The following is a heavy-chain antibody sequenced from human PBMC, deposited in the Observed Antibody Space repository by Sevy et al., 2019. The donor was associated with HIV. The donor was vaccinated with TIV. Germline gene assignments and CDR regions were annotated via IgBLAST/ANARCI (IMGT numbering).Heavy chain of an antibody. D-gene: IGHD6-19*01. CDR3: AAGYTSGYLTY. CDR1: GFTFSSYW. CDR2: IKQDGSEK. J-gene: IGHJ4*02. Sequence: GGYLRLSCAASGFTFSSYWMTWVRQAPGKGLEWVANIKQDGSEKYYVDSVKGRFTISRDNAKTSLYLQMNSLRADVTAVYYCAAGYTSGYLTYWGQGTLVTVSS. V-gene: IGHV3-7*01.